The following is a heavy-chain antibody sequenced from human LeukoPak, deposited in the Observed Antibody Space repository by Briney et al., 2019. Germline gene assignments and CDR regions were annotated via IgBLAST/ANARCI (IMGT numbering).Heavy chain of an antibody. V-gene: IGHV3-53*01. J-gene: IGHJ4*02. CDR2: IYSGGST. CDR3: ARDKAAAGYYFDY. CDR1: GFTVSSNY. Sequence: GGSLRLSCAASGFTVSSNYVSWVRQAPGKGLEWVSVIYSGGSTYYADSVKGRFTISRDNSKNTLYLQMNSLRAEDTAVYYCARDKAAAGYYFDYWGQGTLVTVSS. D-gene: IGHD6-13*01.